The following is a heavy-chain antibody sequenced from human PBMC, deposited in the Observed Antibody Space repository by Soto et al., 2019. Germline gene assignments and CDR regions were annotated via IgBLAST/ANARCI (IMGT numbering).Heavy chain of an antibody. CDR2: IKSKTDGGTT. D-gene: IGHD7-27*01. CDR1: GFTFSNAW. V-gene: IGHV3-15*01. Sequence: EVQLVESGGGLVKPGGSLRLSCAASGFTFSNAWMSWVRQAPGKGLEWVGRIKSKTDGGTTDYAAPVKGRFTISRDDSKYTLYLQMNSLKTEDTAVYYCTPDWVYYYYYGMDVWGQGTTVTVSS. J-gene: IGHJ6*02. CDR3: TPDWVYYYYYGMDV.